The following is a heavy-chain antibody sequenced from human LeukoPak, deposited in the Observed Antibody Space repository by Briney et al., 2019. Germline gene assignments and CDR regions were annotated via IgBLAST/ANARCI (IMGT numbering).Heavy chain of an antibody. J-gene: IGHJ4*02. CDR3: ATGEGYCRGGTCYSGFDY. CDR1: GYTFTGYY. V-gene: IGHV1-2*02. D-gene: IGHD2-15*01. CDR2: INPNSGGT. Sequence: ASVKVSCKASGYTFTGYYMHWVRQAPGQGLEWMGWINPNSGGTNYAQKFQGGVTMTRDTSISTAYMELSRLRSDDTAVYYCATGEGYCRGGTCYSGFDYWGQGTLVTVSS.